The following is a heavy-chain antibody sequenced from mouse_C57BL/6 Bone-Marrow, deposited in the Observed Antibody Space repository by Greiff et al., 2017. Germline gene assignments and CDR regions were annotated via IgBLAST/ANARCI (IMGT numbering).Heavy chain of an antibody. Sequence: VQLKESGPGLVKPSQSLSLTCSVTGYSITSGYYWNWIRQFPGNKLEWMGYISYDGSNNYNPSLKNRISITRDTSKNQFFLKLNSVTTEDTATYYCARAKGSAMDYWGQGTSVTVSS. CDR2: ISYDGSN. J-gene: IGHJ4*01. CDR1: GYSITSGYY. V-gene: IGHV3-6*01. CDR3: ARAKGSAMDY.